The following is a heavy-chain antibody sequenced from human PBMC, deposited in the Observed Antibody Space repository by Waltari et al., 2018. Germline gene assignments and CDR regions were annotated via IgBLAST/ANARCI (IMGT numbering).Heavy chain of an antibody. CDR3: ARSRRGDYYDPSSH. CDR1: GFFFNNFG. Sequence: EVSLVESGGKVVKPGGSLRLSCATSGFFFNNFGLNWFRQAPGKGLECVETISMGGNVIDYGQSVEGLFTISRDNAKKSVFLQMNSLRADDTATYYCARSRRGDYYDPSSHWGQGTLVTVSS. D-gene: IGHD3-16*01. CDR2: ISMGGNVI. V-gene: IGHV3-21*01. J-gene: IGHJ4*02.